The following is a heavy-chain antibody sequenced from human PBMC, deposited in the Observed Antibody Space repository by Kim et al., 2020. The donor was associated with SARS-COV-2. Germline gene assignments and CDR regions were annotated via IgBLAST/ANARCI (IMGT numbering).Heavy chain of an antibody. Sequence: SQTLSLTCAISGDSVSSNNAAWNWIRQSPSRGLEWLGRTYYRSKWYNDYAVSVKSRITINPDTSKNHFSLQLNSVTPEDTAVYYCARGTWDLQQRTGGWFDPWGQGTLVTVSS. CDR1: GDSVSSNNAA. J-gene: IGHJ5*02. CDR2: TYYRSKWYN. CDR3: ARGTWDLQQRTGGWFDP. D-gene: IGHD6-13*01. V-gene: IGHV6-1*01.